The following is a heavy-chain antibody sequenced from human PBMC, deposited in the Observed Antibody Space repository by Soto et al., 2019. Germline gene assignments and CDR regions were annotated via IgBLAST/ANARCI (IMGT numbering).Heavy chain of an antibody. J-gene: IGHJ6*02. V-gene: IGHV4-31*03. CDR3: ASSSFLRSGDLFHGLDV. CDR2: IYYSGST. Sequence: SETLSITCTVSGGSISSGGYYWSWIRQHPGKGLEWIGYIYYSGSTYYNPSLKSRAIISVDTSKNQFSLKLTSVTAEDTALYCCASSSFLRSGDLFHGLDVWGQATTVTVSS. CDR1: GGSISSGGYY. D-gene: IGHD3-10*01.